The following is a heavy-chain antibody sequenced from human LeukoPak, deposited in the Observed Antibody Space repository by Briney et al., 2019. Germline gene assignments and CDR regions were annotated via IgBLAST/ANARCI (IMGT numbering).Heavy chain of an antibody. Sequence: GGSLRLSCAASGFTFSSYWMSWVRQAPGKGLEWVANIKQDGSGKYYVDSVKGRFTISRDNAKNSLYLRMNSLRAEDTAVYYCARDGVDVYYDFWSGFWSAPAVGPAFDYWGQGTLVTVSS. CDR1: GFTFSSYW. D-gene: IGHD3-3*01. CDR3: ARDGVDVYYDFWSGFWSAPAVGPAFDY. V-gene: IGHV3-7*03. J-gene: IGHJ4*02. CDR2: IKQDGSGK.